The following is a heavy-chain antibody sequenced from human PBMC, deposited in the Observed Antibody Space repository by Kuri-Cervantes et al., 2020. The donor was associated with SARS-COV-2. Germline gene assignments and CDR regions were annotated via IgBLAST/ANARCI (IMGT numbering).Heavy chain of an antibody. CDR2: INSHNGDT. V-gene: IGHV1-18*01. J-gene: IGHJ6*02. CDR3: ARDQDEDLRDPTQYYYYGMDV. CDR1: GYPFTNYG. Sequence: ASVKVSCKASGYPFTNYGITWVRQATGQGPEWMGWINSHNGDTKYAQKLQGRVTMTTDTSTSTAYMELRSLRSDDTAVYYCARDQDEDLRDPTQYYYYGMDVWGQGTTVTVSS. D-gene: IGHD5-24*01.